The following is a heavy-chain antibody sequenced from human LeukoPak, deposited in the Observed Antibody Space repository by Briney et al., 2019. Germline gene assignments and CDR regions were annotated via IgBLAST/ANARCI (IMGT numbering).Heavy chain of an antibody. Sequence: GGSLRLSCAASGFTFSNYGMHWVRQAPGKGLEWVAFIRFDGGNNRYADSVKGRFSISRDNSKNTLYPQMIRLRAEDTALYFCTRDGGDCSFDYWGQGTLVTVSS. V-gene: IGHV3-30*02. CDR1: GFTFSNYG. J-gene: IGHJ4*02. D-gene: IGHD2-15*01. CDR3: TRDGGDCSFDY. CDR2: IRFDGGNN.